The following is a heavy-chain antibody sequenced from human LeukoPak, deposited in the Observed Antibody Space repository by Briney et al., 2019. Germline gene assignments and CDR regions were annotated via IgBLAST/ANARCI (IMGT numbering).Heavy chain of an antibody. V-gene: IGHV3-30*02. D-gene: IGHD3-3*01. Sequence: GGSLRLSCAASGFTFSSYGMHWVRQAPGKGLEWVAFIRYDGSNKYYADSVKGRFTISRDNSKNTLYLQMNSLRAEDTAVYYCAKDSIFGTSYYYYMDVWGKGTTVTVSS. J-gene: IGHJ6*03. CDR3: AKDSIFGTSYYYYMDV. CDR2: IRYDGSNK. CDR1: GFTFSSYG.